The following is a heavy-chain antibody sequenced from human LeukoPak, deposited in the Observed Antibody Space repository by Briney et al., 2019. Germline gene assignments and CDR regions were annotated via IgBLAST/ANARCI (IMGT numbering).Heavy chain of an antibody. V-gene: IGHV3-66*01. CDR3: TRGGIRGILLPVDY. D-gene: IGHD3-10*01. J-gene: IGHJ4*01. CDR1: GFTVGSNY. Sequence: GGSLRLSCAASGFTVGSNYMSWVRQAPGKGLEWVSVIYSGVSTYYADSVKGRFTISRDNSKNTLSLQMNSLGVEDTAVYYCTRGGIRGILLPVDYWGHGTLVTVSS. CDR2: IYSGVST.